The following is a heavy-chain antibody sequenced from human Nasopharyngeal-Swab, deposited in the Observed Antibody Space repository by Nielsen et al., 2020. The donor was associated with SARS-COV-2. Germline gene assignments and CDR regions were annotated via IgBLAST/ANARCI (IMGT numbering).Heavy chain of an antibody. CDR1: GGTFSSYA. V-gene: IGHV1-24*01. D-gene: IGHD3-3*01. CDR3: AFGGYYGMDV. J-gene: IGHJ6*02. Sequence: ASVKVSCKASGGTFSSYAISWVRQAPGKGLEWMGGFDPEDGETIYAQKFQGRVTMTEDTSTDTAYMELSSLRSEDTAVYYCAFGGYYGMDVWGQGTTVTVSS. CDR2: FDPEDGET.